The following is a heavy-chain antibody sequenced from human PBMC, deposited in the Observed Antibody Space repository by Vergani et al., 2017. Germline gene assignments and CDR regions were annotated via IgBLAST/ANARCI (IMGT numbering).Heavy chain of an antibody. CDR1: GFTVSSNY. Sequence: EVQLVESGGGLVQPGGSLRLSCAASGFTVSSNYMSWVRQAPGKGLEWVSVIYSGGSTYYADSVKGRFTISRDNSKNTLYLQMHSRRAEDTAVYYCATVSDLNCSGGSCDSVDDWGQGTLVTVSS. V-gene: IGHV3-66*02. CDR2: IYSGGST. D-gene: IGHD2-15*01. J-gene: IGHJ4*02. CDR3: ATVSDLNCSGGSCDSVDD.